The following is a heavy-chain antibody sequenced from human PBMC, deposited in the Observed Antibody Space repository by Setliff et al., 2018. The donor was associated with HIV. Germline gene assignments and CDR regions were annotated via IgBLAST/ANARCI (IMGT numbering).Heavy chain of an antibody. CDR1: GYFISNGYY. CDR3: ARVQVSGTYPIDY. D-gene: IGHD3-10*01. J-gene: IGHJ4*02. Sequence: KPSETLSLTCAVSGYFISNGYYWGWIRQPPGKGLEWIGNIYHSGSTYYNPSLKSRVTISVDTSKNQFSLKLSSVTAADTAVHYCARVQVSGTYPIDYWGQGTLVTVSS. V-gene: IGHV4-38-2*01. CDR2: IYHSGST.